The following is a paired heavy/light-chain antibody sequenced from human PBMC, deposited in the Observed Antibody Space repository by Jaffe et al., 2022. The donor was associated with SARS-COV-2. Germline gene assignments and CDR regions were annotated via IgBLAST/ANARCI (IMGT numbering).Light chain of an antibody. CDR3: SSYTSSSAVV. V-gene: IGLV2-14*01. CDR1: SSDVGGYNY. J-gene: IGLJ2*01. CDR2: DVS. Sequence: QSALTQPASVSGSPGQSITISCTGTSSDVGGYNYVSWYQQHPGKAPKLMIYDVSNRPSGVSNRFSGSKSGNTASLTISGLQAEDEADYYCSSYTSSSAVVFGGGTKLTVL.
Heavy chain of an antibody. V-gene: IGHV3-7*03. Sequence: EVQLVESGGGLVQPGGSLRLSCAASGFTFSSYWMSWVRQAPGKGLEWVANIKQDGSEKYYVDSVKGRFTISRDNAKNSLYLQMNSLRAEDTAVYYCARDPPRVLLWFGELLFVGPGGMDVWGQGTTVTVSS. D-gene: IGHD3-10*01. J-gene: IGHJ6*02. CDR1: GFTFSSYW. CDR2: IKQDGSEK. CDR3: ARDPPRVLLWFGELLFVGPGGMDV.